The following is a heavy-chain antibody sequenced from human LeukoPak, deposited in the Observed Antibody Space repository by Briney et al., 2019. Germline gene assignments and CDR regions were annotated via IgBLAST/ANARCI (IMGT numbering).Heavy chain of an antibody. CDR2: IYQSGST. CDR3: GRGGIAAASAGIDY. Sequence: SQTLSLTCAVSGGSIASGGYSWSWIRQPPGKGLEWVGYIYQSGSTYYNPSLQSRVTISVDRSKNHFSLNLSSVTAADTAVYYCGRGGIAAASAGIDYWGQGTLVTVSS. J-gene: IGHJ4*02. D-gene: IGHD6-13*01. V-gene: IGHV4-30-2*01. CDR1: GGSIASGGYS.